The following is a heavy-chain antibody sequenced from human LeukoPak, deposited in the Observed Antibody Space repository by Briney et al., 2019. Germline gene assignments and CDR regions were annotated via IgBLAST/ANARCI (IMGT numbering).Heavy chain of an antibody. CDR3: ANYGSGSYRFDP. CDR2: IYYSGST. J-gene: IGHJ5*02. CDR1: GGSISSGGYY. Sequence: SETLSLTCTVSGGSISSGGYYWSWIRQHPGKGLEWIGYIYYSGSTYYNPSLKSRVTISVDTSKNQFSLKLSSVTAADTAVYYCANYGSGSYRFDPWGQGTLVTVSS. V-gene: IGHV4-31*03. D-gene: IGHD3-10*01.